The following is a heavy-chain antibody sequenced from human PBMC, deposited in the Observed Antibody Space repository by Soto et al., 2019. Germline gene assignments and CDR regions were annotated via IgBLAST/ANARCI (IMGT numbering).Heavy chain of an antibody. J-gene: IGHJ4*02. V-gene: IGHV1-18*01. D-gene: IGHD3-9*01. CDR3: GRDLTGTPVY. CDR2: ISAYNGNT. CDR1: GYTFTSYG. Sequence: QVQLVQSGAEVKKPGASVKVSCKASGYTFTSYGISWVRQAPGQGLERMGWISAYNGNTNYAQKLQGRVTTTTATATSTAGLELRSLRSDDTAVYYCGRDLTGTPVYWGQGTLVTVSA.